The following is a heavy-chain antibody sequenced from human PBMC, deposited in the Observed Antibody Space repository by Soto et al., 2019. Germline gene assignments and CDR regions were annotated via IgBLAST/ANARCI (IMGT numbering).Heavy chain of an antibody. J-gene: IGHJ5*02. CDR1: GYSVTSSDYY. CDR2: MFYSGLT. CDR3: ARGRDFWSGYDNWFDP. Sequence: SETLSLTXSVSGYSVTSSDYYWAWIRQPPGKGLEWIGSMFYSGLTYYNPSLKSRVTLSVDTSKNQFSLKLSSVTAADTAVYYCARGRDFWSGYDNWFDPWGQGTLVTVSS. D-gene: IGHD3-3*01. V-gene: IGHV4-39*07.